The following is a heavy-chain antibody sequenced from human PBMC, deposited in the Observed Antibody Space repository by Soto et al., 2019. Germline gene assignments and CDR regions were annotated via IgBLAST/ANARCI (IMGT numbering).Heavy chain of an antibody. D-gene: IGHD3-3*01. CDR2: IIPIFGTA. Sequence: SVKVSCKASGGTFSSYAISWVRQAPGQGLEWMGGIIPIFGTANYAQKFQGRVTITADESTSTAYMELSSLRSEDTAVYYCARAKSLGVVITQYYYYYGMDVWGQGTTVTVSS. CDR1: GGTFSSYA. J-gene: IGHJ6*02. V-gene: IGHV1-69*13. CDR3: ARAKSLGVVITQYYYYYGMDV.